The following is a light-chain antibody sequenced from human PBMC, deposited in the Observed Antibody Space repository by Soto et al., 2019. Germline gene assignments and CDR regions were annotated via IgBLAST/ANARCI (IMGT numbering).Light chain of an antibody. V-gene: IGKV3-11*01. Sequence: EIVLTQSPATLSLSPGERATLSCRASQSVSSYLAWYQQKPGQAPRLLIYDASNRATGIPARFSGSGSGTDFTLTISSQEPEDFAVYYCQQRSNWARTFGQGTKLEIK. CDR2: DAS. J-gene: IGKJ2*01. CDR1: QSVSSY. CDR3: QQRSNWART.